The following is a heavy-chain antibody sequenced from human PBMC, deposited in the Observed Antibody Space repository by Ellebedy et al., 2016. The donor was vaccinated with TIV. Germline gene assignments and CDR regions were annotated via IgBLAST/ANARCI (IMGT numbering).Heavy chain of an antibody. Sequence: GESLKISCAASGFTLSSSAMNWVRQALGKGLEWVAYISSSSSNIHSADSVRGRFSISRDNAKNSLYLQMKSLRAEDTAVYYCARDRLDYDLWSGYYSLGDYGMDVWGQGTTVTVSS. D-gene: IGHD3-3*01. V-gene: IGHV3-48*04. CDR1: GFTLSSSA. CDR2: ISSSSSNI. CDR3: ARDRLDYDLWSGYYSLGDYGMDV. J-gene: IGHJ6*02.